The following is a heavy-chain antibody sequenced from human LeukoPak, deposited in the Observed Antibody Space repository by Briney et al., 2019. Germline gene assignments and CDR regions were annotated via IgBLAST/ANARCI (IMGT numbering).Heavy chain of an antibody. Sequence: PAETLSLTCAVSGVSISSYYWSWVRQPPGKGLEWIGYIYYSGTTTYNPSLKSRVTMSVDTSKNQFSLKLSSMTAADTAVYYCARYNAYDFKFDYWGQGTLSPSPQ. CDR1: GVSISSYY. J-gene: IGHJ4*02. CDR2: IYYSGTT. V-gene: IGHV4-59*08. CDR3: ARYNAYDFKFDY. D-gene: IGHD5-12*01.